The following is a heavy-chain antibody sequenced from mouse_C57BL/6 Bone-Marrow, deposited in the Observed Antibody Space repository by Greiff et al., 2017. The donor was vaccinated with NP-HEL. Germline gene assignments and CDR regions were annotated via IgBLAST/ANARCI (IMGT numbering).Heavy chain of an antibody. CDR3: ERWGAY. V-gene: IGHV1-69*01. CDR2: IDPSDSYT. Sequence: QVQLKQPGAELVMPGASVKLSCKASGYTFTSYWMHWVKQRPGQGLEWIGEIDPSDSYTNYNQKFKGKSTLTVDKSSSTAYMQLSSLTSEDSAVYYCERWGAYWGQGTLVTVSA. CDR1: GYTFTSYW. J-gene: IGHJ3*01.